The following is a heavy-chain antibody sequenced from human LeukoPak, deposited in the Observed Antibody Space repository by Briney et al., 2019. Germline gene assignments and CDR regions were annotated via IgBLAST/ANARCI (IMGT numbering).Heavy chain of an antibody. D-gene: IGHD3-22*01. Sequence: GGSLRLSCAASGFTFSSYSMNWVRQAPGKGLEWVSSITRSSIYIYYADSVKGRCTISRDNAKNSLYLQMNSLRAEDTAVYYCARVRYDGSGYYSIYDYWGQGTLVTVSS. CDR2: ITRSSIYI. V-gene: IGHV3-21*01. J-gene: IGHJ4*02. CDR1: GFTFSSYS. CDR3: ARVRYDGSGYYSIYDY.